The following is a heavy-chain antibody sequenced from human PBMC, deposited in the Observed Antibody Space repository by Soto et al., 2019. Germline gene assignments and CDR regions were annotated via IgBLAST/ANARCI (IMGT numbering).Heavy chain of an antibody. CDR2: INSDGSST. V-gene: IGHV3-74*01. CDR3: AREQQKYYDFWSGYPLDY. D-gene: IGHD3-3*01. J-gene: IGHJ4*02. CDR1: GFTFSSYW. Sequence: PGGSLRLSCAASGFTFSSYWMHWVRQAPGKGLVWVSRINSDGSSTSYADSVKGRFTISRDNAKNTLYLQMISLRAEDTAVYYCAREQQKYYDFWSGYPLDYWGQGTLVTVSS.